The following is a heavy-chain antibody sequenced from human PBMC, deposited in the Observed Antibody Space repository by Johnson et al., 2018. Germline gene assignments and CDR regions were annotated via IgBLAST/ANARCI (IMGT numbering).Heavy chain of an antibody. D-gene: IGHD1-7*01. V-gene: IGHV3-49*02. Sequence: VQLQESGPGLVKPSETLSLNCTVSGGSVSNGSYYWSWIRQPPGKGLEWVGLIRGNSYGGTTEYAASVNGRFTISREDSKSIAYLRMNSLKGEDTAVYYCRRAWVLGTTGVLDDWGQGTMVLVSS. J-gene: IGHJ3*01. CDR1: GGSVSNGSYY. CDR2: IRGNSYGGTT. CDR3: RRAWVLGTTGVLDD.